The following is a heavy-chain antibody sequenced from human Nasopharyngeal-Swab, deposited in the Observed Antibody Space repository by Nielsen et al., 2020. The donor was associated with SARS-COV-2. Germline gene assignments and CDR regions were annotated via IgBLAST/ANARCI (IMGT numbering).Heavy chain of an antibody. CDR2: IGTAGDT. Sequence: GESLKISCAASGFTFSSYDMHWVRQATGKGPEWVSAIGTAGDTYYPGSVKGRFTISRENAKNSLYLQMNSLRAGDTAVYYCARHYYGMDVWGQGTTVTVSS. CDR3: ARHYYGMDV. J-gene: IGHJ6*02. CDR1: GFTFSSYD. V-gene: IGHV3-13*01.